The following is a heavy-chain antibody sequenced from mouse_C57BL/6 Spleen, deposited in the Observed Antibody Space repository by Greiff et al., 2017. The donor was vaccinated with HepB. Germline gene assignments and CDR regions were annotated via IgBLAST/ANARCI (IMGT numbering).Heavy chain of an antibody. CDR1: GFTFSDYG. Sequence: EVMLVESGGGLVKPGGSLKLSCAASGFTFSDYGMHWVRQAPEKGLEWVAYISSGSSTIYYADTVKGRFTISRDNAKNTLFLQMTSLRSEDTAMYYCAREWYLWYLDVWGTGTTVTVSS. J-gene: IGHJ1*03. CDR2: ISSGSSTI. V-gene: IGHV5-17*01. D-gene: IGHD2-1*01. CDR3: AREWYLWYLDV.